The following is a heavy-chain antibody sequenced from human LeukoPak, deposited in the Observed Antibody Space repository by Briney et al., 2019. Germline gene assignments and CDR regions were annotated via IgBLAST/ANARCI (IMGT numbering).Heavy chain of an antibody. CDR1: GYTFTSYY. J-gene: IGHJ3*02. Sequence: ASVKVSCKASGYTFTSYYMHWVRQAPGQGLEWMGIINPSGGSTGYAQKFQGRVTMTRDTSTSTVYMELSSLRSEDTAVYYCARDPGGDLYHDAFDIWGQGTMVTVSS. D-gene: IGHD4-17*01. V-gene: IGHV1-46*03. CDR2: INPSGGST. CDR3: ARDPGGDLYHDAFDI.